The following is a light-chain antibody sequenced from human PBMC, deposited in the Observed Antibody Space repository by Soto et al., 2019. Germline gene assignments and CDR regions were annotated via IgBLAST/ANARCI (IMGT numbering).Light chain of an antibody. Sequence: ETVMTQSPATMSVSLGERATLSCRASQSVNSTLAWYQQKPGQAPNLLIYGPSIRTPGVPARYSGSGSGTDFTLTISSLQPEDFAVYFCQQYKNWPPVTFGGGTKVEIK. CDR3: QQYKNWPPVT. J-gene: IGKJ4*01. CDR1: QSVNST. V-gene: IGKV3-15*01. CDR2: GPS.